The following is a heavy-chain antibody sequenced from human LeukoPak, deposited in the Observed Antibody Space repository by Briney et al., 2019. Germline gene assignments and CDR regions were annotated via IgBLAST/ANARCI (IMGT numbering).Heavy chain of an antibody. J-gene: IGHJ4*02. CDR2: VSYSGST. CDR1: GGSISSSSYY. Sequence: TSETLSLTCTVSGGSISSSSYYWSWIRQPPGKGLEWIGYVSYSGSTNYNSTLKSRVTISVDTSKNQFSLKLSSVTAADTAVYYCARGYCSGGTCYRTFFDYWGQGTLVTVSS. D-gene: IGHD2-15*01. V-gene: IGHV4-61*01. CDR3: ARGYCSGGTCYRTFFDY.